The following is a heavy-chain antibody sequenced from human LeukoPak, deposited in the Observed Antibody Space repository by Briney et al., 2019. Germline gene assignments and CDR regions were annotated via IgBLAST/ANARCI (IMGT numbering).Heavy chain of an antibody. D-gene: IGHD3-10*02. V-gene: IGHV4-39*01. CDR2: IYYSGST. Sequence: SETLSLTRTVSGGFISSSSYYWGWIRQPPGKGLEWIGSIYYSGSTYYNPSLKSRVTISVDTSKNQFSLKLSSVTASDTAVYYCARQGLSGELLSPLDYWGQGTLVTVSS. CDR3: ARQGLSGELLSPLDY. J-gene: IGHJ4*02. CDR1: GGFISSSSYY.